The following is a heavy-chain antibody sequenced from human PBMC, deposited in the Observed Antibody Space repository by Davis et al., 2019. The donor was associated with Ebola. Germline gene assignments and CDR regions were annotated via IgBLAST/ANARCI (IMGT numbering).Heavy chain of an antibody. Sequence: GESLKISCAASGFTFSTYAMGWVRQAPGKGLEWVSAISGSGGSTYYADSVKGRFTISRDNSKNTLYLQMNSLRAEDTAVYYCAKGSVTIFGVAPDYYGMDVWGKGTTVTVSS. J-gene: IGHJ6*04. V-gene: IGHV3-23*01. CDR1: GFTFSTYA. D-gene: IGHD3-3*01. CDR2: ISGSGGST. CDR3: AKGSVTIFGVAPDYYGMDV.